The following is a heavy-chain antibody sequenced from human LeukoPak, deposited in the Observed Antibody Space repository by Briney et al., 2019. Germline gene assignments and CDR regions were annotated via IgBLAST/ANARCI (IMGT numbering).Heavy chain of an antibody. CDR1: GGTFSDYS. Sequence: ASVTVTCKASGGTFSDYSIAWVRQAPGQGLEWVGRIIPVLGIPNYAKTFQGRVTITADKSTSTAYMELSSLRSEDTALYYCATGYDILTGFFVQWGQGTLVTVSS. D-gene: IGHD3-9*01. V-gene: IGHV1-69*04. J-gene: IGHJ4*02. CDR3: ATGYDILTGFFVQ. CDR2: IIPVLGIP.